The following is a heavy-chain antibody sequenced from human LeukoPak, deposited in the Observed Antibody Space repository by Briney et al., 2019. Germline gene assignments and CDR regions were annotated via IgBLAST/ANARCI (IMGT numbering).Heavy chain of an antibody. Sequence: GGSLRLSCAASGFTVSSNYMSWVRQAPGKGLEWVSSISGSGDDTNTADSVKGRFTISRDNSKKTLFLQMTSLRDGDTAVYYCARSLRHCTSTSCSLYYYMDVWGKGTTVTVSS. V-gene: IGHV3-23*01. CDR3: ARSLRHCTSTSCSLYYYMDV. CDR1: GFTVSSNY. D-gene: IGHD2-2*01. J-gene: IGHJ6*03. CDR2: ISGSGDDT.